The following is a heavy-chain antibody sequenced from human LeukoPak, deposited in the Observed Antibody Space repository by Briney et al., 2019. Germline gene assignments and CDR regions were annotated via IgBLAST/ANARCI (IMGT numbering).Heavy chain of an antibody. J-gene: IGHJ3*02. CDR1: GFTFRNYW. D-gene: IGHD1-14*01. V-gene: IGHV3-74*03. CDR2: INNDGGGT. CDR3: ARGGPDHAFDI. Sequence: GGSLRLSCAASGFTFRNYWIYWVRQAPGKGRVYVSRINNDGGGTTYTDSVKGRFTISRDNGKNGVYLQMNSLRPDDTAMYYCARGGPDHAFDIWGQGTMVTVSS.